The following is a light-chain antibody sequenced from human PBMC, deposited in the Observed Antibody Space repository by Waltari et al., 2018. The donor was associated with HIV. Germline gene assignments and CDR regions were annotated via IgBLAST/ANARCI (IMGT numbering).Light chain of an antibody. Sequence: SALTQPLSASGSPGQSVTISCTGTSSDVGGYDYVSWYQQHPGKAPKLMLYEVTKRPSGVPDRFSGSKSGSTASLTVSELEAEDEADYYCSSYAGSNNLIFGGGTKLTVL. CDR3: SSYAGSNNLI. CDR1: SSDVGGYDY. CDR2: EVT. J-gene: IGLJ2*01. V-gene: IGLV2-8*01.